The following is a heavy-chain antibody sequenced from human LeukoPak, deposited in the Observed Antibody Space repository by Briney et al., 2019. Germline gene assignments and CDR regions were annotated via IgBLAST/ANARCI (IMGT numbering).Heavy chain of an antibody. Sequence: GGSLRLSCAASGFTVSSNYMSWVRQAPGKGLEWVSVIYSGGSTYYADSVKGRFTISRDSSKNTLYLQMNSLRAEDTAVYYCAKGFRSCSGGNCYSTYGMDVWGQGTTVTVSS. J-gene: IGHJ6*02. CDR2: IYSGGST. D-gene: IGHD2-15*01. V-gene: IGHV3-53*01. CDR3: AKGFRSCSGGNCYSTYGMDV. CDR1: GFTVSSNY.